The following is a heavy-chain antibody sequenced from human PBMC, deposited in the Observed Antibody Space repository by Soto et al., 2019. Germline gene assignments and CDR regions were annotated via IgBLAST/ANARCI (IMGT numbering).Heavy chain of an antibody. V-gene: IGHV4-59*08. CDR3: ASLDYYGSGSYSPWFDP. Sequence: SETLSLTCTVSGGSISSYYWSWIRQPPGKGLEWIGYIYYSGSTNYNPSLKSRVTISVDTSKNQFSLKLSSVTAADTAVYYCASLDYYGSGSYSPWFDPWGQGTLVTVSS. CDR2: IYYSGST. J-gene: IGHJ5*02. D-gene: IGHD3-10*01. CDR1: GGSISSYY.